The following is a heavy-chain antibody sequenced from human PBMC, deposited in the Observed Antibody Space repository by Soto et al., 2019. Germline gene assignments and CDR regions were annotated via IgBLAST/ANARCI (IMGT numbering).Heavy chain of an antibody. Sequence: PSETLSLTCTVAGGSISSYYWSWIRQPPGKGLEWIGFISYSGTTHYSASLRSRVSISVDTSKNQFSLDLSSVTAADTAVYYCATMGTPVTGLYYFDYWGQGTLVTVPS. CDR3: ATMGTPVTGLYYFDY. CDR2: ISYSGTT. J-gene: IGHJ4*02. D-gene: IGHD4-17*01. CDR1: GGSISSYY. V-gene: IGHV4-59*06.